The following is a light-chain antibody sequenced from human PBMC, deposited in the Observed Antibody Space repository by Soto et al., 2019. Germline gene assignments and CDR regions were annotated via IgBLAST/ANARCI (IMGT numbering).Light chain of an antibody. CDR2: GAS. Sequence: DIQMTQSPSTLSGSVGDRVTITCRPSQSISNYLNWYQQKPGKAPKLLIFGASSLQSGVPSRFSGSGSGTDFTLSISTLQPEDFATYYCQQSYSNLGTFGQGTKVDIK. V-gene: IGKV1-39*01. CDR3: QQSYSNLGT. CDR1: QSISNY. J-gene: IGKJ2*01.